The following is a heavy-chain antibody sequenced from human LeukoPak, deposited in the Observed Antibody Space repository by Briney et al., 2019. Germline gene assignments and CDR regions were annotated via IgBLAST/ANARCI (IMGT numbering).Heavy chain of an antibody. D-gene: IGHD3-10*01. CDR1: GGSISSGDYY. J-gene: IGHJ4*02. Sequence: SETLSLTCTVSGGSISSGDYYWSWIRQPPGKGLEWIGYIYYSRSTYYNPSLKSRVTISVDTSKNQFSLKLSSVTAADTAVYYCARVEAYGFVDYWGQGTLVTVSS. CDR3: ARVEAYGFVDY. V-gene: IGHV4-30-4*01. CDR2: IYYSRST.